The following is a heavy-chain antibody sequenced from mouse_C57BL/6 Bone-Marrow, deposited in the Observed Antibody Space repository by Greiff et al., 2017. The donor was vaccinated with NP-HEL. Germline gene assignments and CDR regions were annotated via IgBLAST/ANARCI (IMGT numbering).Heavy chain of an antibody. CDR1: GYTFTSYW. CDR2: IHPNSGST. D-gene: IGHD1-1*01. V-gene: IGHV1-64*01. CDR3: ASPITTVVATRETYYAMDY. Sequence: QVQLQQPGAELVKPGASVKLSCKASGYTFTSYWMHWVKQRPGQGLEWIGMIHPNSGSTNYNEKFKSKATLTVDKSSSTAYMQLSSLTSEDSAVYYCASPITTVVATRETYYAMDYWGQGTSVTVSS. J-gene: IGHJ4*01.